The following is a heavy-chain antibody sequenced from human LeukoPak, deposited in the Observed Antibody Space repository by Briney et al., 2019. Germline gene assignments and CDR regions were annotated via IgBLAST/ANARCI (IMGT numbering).Heavy chain of an antibody. Sequence: SETLSLTCTVSGASINNNFWTWIRQPPGKGLEWIGYIYYIGSTNYNPSLKSRVAISVDTSKNQFSLKLSSVTAADTAVYYCARDYAFDIWGQGTMVAVSS. CDR1: GASINNNF. V-gene: IGHV4-59*01. J-gene: IGHJ3*02. CDR2: IYYIGST. CDR3: ARDYAFDI.